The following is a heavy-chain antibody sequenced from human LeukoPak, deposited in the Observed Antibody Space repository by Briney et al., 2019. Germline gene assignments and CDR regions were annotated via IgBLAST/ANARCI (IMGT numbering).Heavy chain of an antibody. CDR3: ASLSKVGATIDY. CDR2: MNPNSGNT. D-gene: IGHD1-26*01. Sequence: ASVKVSCKASGYTFTSYDINWVRQATGQGLEWMGWMNPNSGNTGYAQKFQGRVTMTRNTSISTAYIELSSLRSEDTAVYYCASLSKVGATIDYWGQGTLVTVSS. CDR1: GYTFTSYD. J-gene: IGHJ4*02. V-gene: IGHV1-8*01.